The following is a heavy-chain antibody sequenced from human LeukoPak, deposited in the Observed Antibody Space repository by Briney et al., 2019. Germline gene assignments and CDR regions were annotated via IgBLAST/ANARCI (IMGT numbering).Heavy chain of an antibody. CDR2: IVVGSGNT. J-gene: IGHJ3*02. D-gene: IGHD6-19*01. Sequence: SVKVSCKASGFTFTSSAMQWVRQARGQRLEWIGWIVVGSGNTNYAQKFQERVTITRDMSASTAYMELSSLRSEDTAVYYCAADASIAVAVKEAFDIWGQGTMVTVSS. CDR3: AADASIAVAVKEAFDI. V-gene: IGHV1-58*02. CDR1: GFTFTSSA.